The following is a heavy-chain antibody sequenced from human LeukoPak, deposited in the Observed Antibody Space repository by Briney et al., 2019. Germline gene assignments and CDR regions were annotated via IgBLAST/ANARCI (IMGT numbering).Heavy chain of an antibody. D-gene: IGHD2-8*01. J-gene: IGHJ5*02. Sequence: GGSLTLSCVVSGFTFSNNGMSWVRQAPGKGLEWVSGLSGSGSSVYYADSVRGRLTISRDNSRNTLYLQLDSLRADDTAVYYCAKGLNWFDPWGQGTLVTVSS. CDR2: LSGSGSSV. V-gene: IGHV3-23*01. CDR1: GFTFSNNG. CDR3: AKGLNWFDP.